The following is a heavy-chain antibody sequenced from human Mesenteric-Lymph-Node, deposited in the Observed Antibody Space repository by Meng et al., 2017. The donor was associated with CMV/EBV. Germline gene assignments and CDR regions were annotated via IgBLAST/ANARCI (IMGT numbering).Heavy chain of an antibody. Sequence: GSFSDYYWTWMRQAPGKGLEWIGENNHSGSANYNPSLKSRVTISVDTSKNQFSLKLSSMTAADTALYYCARINYYGSGSYSLDWFDPWGQGTLVTVSS. CDR3: ARINYYGSGSYSLDWFDP. J-gene: IGHJ5*02. CDR2: NNHSGSA. CDR1: GSFSDYY. D-gene: IGHD3-10*01. V-gene: IGHV4-34*01.